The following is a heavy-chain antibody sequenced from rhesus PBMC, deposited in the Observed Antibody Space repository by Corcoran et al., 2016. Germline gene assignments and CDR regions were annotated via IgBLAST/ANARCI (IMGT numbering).Heavy chain of an antibody. D-gene: IGHD4-29*01. J-gene: IGHJ4*01. CDR1: GGSITGYY. Sequence: QVKLQQWGEGLVKPSETLSLTCAVYGGSITGYYWSWIRQPPGKGLVWIGTIDCNSANTNYDPSLKNRVTLSTATSKNQFSLKLSSVTAADTAVYYCARYGSNYGYYWGQGVLVTVSS. V-gene: IGHV4-73*01. CDR2: IDCNSANT. CDR3: ARYGSNYGYY.